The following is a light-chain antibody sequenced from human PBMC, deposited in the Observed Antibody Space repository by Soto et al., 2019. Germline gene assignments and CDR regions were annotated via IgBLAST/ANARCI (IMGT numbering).Light chain of an antibody. CDR2: EGN. CDR1: SNDVGSYNL. J-gene: IGLJ1*01. V-gene: IGLV2-23*01. CDR3: CSYAGSPYV. Sequence: QSALTQPASVSGSPGQSITISCSGTSNDVGSYNLVSWYQQHPGKAPKLMISEGNKRPSGISNRFSGSKSGNTASLTISGLQAEDEADYYCCSYAGSPYVFGTGTKVTVL.